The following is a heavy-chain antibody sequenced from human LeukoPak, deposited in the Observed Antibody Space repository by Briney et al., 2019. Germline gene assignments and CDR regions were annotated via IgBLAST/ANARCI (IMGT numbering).Heavy chain of an antibody. Sequence: SETLSLTCTVSGGSISSYYWSWIRQPPGKGLEWIGYIYYSGSTNYNPSLKSRVTISVDTSKNQFSLKLSSVTAADTAVYYCAREFRGWTTYYFGYWGQGTLVTVSS. V-gene: IGHV4-59*01. CDR3: AREFRGWTTYYFGY. D-gene: IGHD6-19*01. J-gene: IGHJ4*02. CDR2: IYYSGST. CDR1: GGSISSYY.